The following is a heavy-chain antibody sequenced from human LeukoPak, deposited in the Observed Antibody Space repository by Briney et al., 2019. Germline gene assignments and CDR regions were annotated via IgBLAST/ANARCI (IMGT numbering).Heavy chain of an antibody. CDR1: GGSISSYY. J-gene: IGHJ4*02. D-gene: IGHD6-13*01. CDR3: ARQVYSSSWSYYFDY. V-gene: IGHV4-59*01. CDR2: IYYSGST. Sequence: SETLSLTCTVSGGSISSYYWGWIRQPPGKGLEWIGYIYYSGSTNYNPSLKSRVTISVDTSKNQFSLKLSSVTAADSAVYYCARQVYSSSWSYYFDYWGQGILVTVSS.